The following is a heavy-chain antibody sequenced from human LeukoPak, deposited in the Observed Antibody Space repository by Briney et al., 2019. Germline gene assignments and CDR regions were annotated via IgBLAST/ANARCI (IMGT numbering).Heavy chain of an antibody. V-gene: IGHV3-30-3*01. CDR2: ISFDGSNK. D-gene: IGHD2-2*01. CDR1: GFTVSSNY. J-gene: IGHJ4*02. CDR3: ARDGPYHDY. Sequence: GGSLRLSCAASGFTVSSNYMSWVREAPGKGLEWVSVISFDGSNKYYADSVKGRFTISRDDSKSTLYLQMDSLRPEDTAMYYCARDGPYHDYWGQGTLVTVSS.